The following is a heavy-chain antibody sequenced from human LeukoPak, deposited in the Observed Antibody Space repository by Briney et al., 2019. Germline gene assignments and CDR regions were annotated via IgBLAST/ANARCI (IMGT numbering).Heavy chain of an antibody. CDR2: ISYDGSSE. Sequence: GGSLRLSCAASGFTFSSYVMHWVRQAPGKGLEWVAIISYDGSSEYYADSVKGRFTISRDNSKNTLYLQMNSLRAEDTAVYYCARDRAIRYFDWLLELDYWGQGTLVTVSS. V-gene: IGHV3-30*04. CDR1: GFTFSSYV. D-gene: IGHD3-9*01. J-gene: IGHJ4*02. CDR3: ARDRAIRYFDWLLELDY.